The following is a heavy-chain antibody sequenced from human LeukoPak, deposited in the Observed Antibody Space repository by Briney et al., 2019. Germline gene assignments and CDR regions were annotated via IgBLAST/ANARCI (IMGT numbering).Heavy chain of an antibody. J-gene: IGHJ4*02. D-gene: IGHD3-22*01. Sequence: ASVTVSCKPSGYTFTTYDINWVRQATGQGLEWMGWMNPNSGNTGYAQKFQGRVTITRNTSISTAYMELSSLRSEDTAVYYCTVQSDYDSSGYYYIWGQGTLVTVSS. CDR3: TVQSDYDSSGYYYI. V-gene: IGHV1-8*03. CDR2: MNPNSGNT. CDR1: GYTFTTYD.